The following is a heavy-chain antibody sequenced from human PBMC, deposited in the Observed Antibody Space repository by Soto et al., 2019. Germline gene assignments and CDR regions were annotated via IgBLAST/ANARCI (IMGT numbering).Heavy chain of an antibody. CDR2: INPNSGGT. Sequence: QVQLVQSGAEVKKPGASVKVSCKASGYTFTGYYMHWVRQAPGQGLEWMGWINPNSGGTNYAQKFQGRVTMTRDTSISTAYMELSRLRSDDTAVYYCARDLRFLEWLPPYYGMDVWGQGTTVTVSS. V-gene: IGHV1-2*02. J-gene: IGHJ6*02. CDR1: GYTFTGYY. CDR3: ARDLRFLEWLPPYYGMDV. D-gene: IGHD3-3*01.